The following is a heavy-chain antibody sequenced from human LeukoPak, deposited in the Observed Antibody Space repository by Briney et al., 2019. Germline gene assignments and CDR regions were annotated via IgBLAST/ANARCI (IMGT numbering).Heavy chain of an antibody. CDR1: GFTFSSYW. V-gene: IGHV3-74*01. CDR2: INTDGSST. J-gene: IGHJ6*02. D-gene: IGHD2-15*01. Sequence: GGSLRLSCAASGFTFSSYWMHWVRQAPGKGLVWVSRINTDGSSTSYADSVKGRFTISRDNAKNTLYLQMNSLRAEDTAVYYCARGPLVARTDVWGQGTTVTVSS. CDR3: ARGPLVARTDV.